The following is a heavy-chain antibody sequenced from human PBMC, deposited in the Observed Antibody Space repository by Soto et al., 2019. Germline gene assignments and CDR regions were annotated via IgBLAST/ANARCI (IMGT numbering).Heavy chain of an antibody. CDR1: GYTFTSYD. V-gene: IGHV1-8*01. CDR2: MNPNSGNT. Sequence: QVQLVQSGAEVKKPGASVKVSCKASGYTFTSYDINWVRQATGQGLEWMGWMNPNSGNTAYAQKFQGRVTMTRNTSMSTTYMELSSLTSEDTAVYYCARGDSGYYLAIDHWGQGTLVTVSS. CDR3: ARGDSGYYLAIDH. D-gene: IGHD5-12*01. J-gene: IGHJ4*02.